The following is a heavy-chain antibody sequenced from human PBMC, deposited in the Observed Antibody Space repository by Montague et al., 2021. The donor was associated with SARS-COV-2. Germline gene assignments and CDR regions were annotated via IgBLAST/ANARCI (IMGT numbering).Heavy chain of an antibody. Sequence: SLRFSCAASGFTFSSYEMNWVRQAPGKGLEWVSYISSSGSTMYYADSVKGRFTISRDNAKNSLYLQMNSLRAEDTAVYYCASEMATIEYYYYGMDVWGQGTTVTVSS. CDR1: GFTFSSYE. CDR3: ASEMATIEYYYYGMDV. D-gene: IGHD5-24*01. J-gene: IGHJ6*02. CDR2: ISSSGSTM. V-gene: IGHV3-48*03.